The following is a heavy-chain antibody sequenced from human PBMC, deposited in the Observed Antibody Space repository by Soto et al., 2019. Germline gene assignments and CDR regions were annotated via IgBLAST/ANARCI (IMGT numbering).Heavy chain of an antibody. CDR3: ARIDDVGAGRSEFYYFDY. CDR1: GGSISSSNW. Sequence: SETLSLTCAVSGGSISSSNWWSWVRQPPGKGLEWIGEIYHSGSTNYNPSLKSRVTISVDKSKNQFSLKLSSVTAADTAVYYCARIDDVGAGRSEFYYFDYWGQGTLVTVSS. D-gene: IGHD1-26*01. CDR2: IYHSGST. V-gene: IGHV4-4*02. J-gene: IGHJ4*02.